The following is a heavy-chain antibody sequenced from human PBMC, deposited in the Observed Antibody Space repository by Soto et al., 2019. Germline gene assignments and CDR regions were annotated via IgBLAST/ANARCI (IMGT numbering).Heavy chain of an antibody. Sequence: SETLSLTCTFSGDSIRSGSYSWGWIRQAPGRGLKWIGNIDLIGTTYYHTSLKSQGNISVDTSTNKITRKVTSMTAADTAVYYCVRPINHGFDIWDQGT. J-gene: IGHJ3*02. V-gene: IGHV4-39*01. CDR1: GDSIRSGSYS. CDR3: VRPINHGFDI. CDR2: IDLIGTT.